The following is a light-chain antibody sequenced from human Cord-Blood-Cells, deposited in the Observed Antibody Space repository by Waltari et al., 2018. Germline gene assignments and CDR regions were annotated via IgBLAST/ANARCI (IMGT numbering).Light chain of an antibody. CDR1: STDVGGYKY. CDR3: SSYTSSSTYV. Sequence: QSALTQPASVSGSPGQSITISCTVPSTDVGGYKYVSWYQQHPVKAPNLMIYDVINRPSGVSDCFSGSKSGNTASLTISGLQAEDEADYYCSSYTSSSTYVFGTGTKVTVL. CDR2: DVI. J-gene: IGLJ1*01. V-gene: IGLV2-14*01.